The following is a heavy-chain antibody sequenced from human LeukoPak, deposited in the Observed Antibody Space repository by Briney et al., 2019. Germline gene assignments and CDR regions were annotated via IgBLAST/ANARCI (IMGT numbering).Heavy chain of an antibody. CDR3: ARERDGYNVFDY. J-gene: IGHJ4*02. D-gene: IGHD5-24*01. CDR2: ISSSSSYI. V-gene: IGHV3-21*01. CDR1: GFTFSSYS. Sequence: PGGSLRLSCAASGFTFSSYSMNWVRQAPGKGLEWVSSISSSSSYIYYADSVKGRFTISRDNAKNSLYLQMNSLRAEDTAVYYCARERDGYNVFDYWGQGTLVTVSS.